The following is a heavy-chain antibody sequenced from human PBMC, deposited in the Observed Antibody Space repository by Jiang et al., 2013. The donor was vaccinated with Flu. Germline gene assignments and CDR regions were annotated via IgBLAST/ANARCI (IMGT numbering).Heavy chain of an antibody. CDR2: TYYRSKWYT. V-gene: IGHV6-1*01. Sequence: SQTLSLTCAISGDSVSNNNAAWNWIRQSPSGGLEWLGRTYYRSKWYTDYALSVKSRITINPDTSKNQFSLQLNSLTPEDTAVYYCARAGGTTWYGNWFDPWGQGTLVTVSS. CDR1: GDSVSNNNAA. CDR3: ARAGGTTWYGNWFDP. D-gene: IGHD1-14*01. J-gene: IGHJ5*02.